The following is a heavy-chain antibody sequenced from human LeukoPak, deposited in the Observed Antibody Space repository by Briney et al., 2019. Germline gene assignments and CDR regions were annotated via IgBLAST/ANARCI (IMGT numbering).Heavy chain of an antibody. J-gene: IGHJ3*02. V-gene: IGHV3-21*01. D-gene: IGHD1-26*01. CDR1: GFTFSSYS. CDR2: ISSSSSYI. Sequence: NPGGSLRLSCAASGFTFSSYSMNWVRQAPGKGLEWVSSISSSSSYIYYADSVKGRFTISRDNAKNSLYLQMNSLRAEDTAVYYCASWLSSGSYYLGAFDIWGQGTMVTVSS. CDR3: ASWLSSGSYYLGAFDI.